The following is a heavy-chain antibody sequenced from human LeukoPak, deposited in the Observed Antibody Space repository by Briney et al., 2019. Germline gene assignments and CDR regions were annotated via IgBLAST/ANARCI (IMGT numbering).Heavy chain of an antibody. D-gene: IGHD6-19*01. CDR2: IYPGDSDT. J-gene: IGHJ4*02. Sequence: GESLKISCKGSGYSFTSYWIGWVRQMPGKGLEWMGIIYPGDSDTRYSPSFQGQVTISADKSISTAYLQWSSLKAPDTAMYYCARPFGYSSGWYYFDYWGQGTLVTVSS. CDR3: ARPFGYSSGWYYFDY. CDR1: GYSFTSYW. V-gene: IGHV5-51*01.